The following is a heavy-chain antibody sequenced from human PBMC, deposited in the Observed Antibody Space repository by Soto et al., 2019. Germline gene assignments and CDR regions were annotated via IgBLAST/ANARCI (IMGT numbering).Heavy chain of an antibody. D-gene: IGHD5-18*01. J-gene: IGHJ4*02. CDR2: ISWNSGTI. Sequence: GGSLRLSCAASGFIFDDYAMHWVRQVPGKGLEWVSAISWNSGTIAYADSVKGRFTISRDNAKNSLYLQMNSLRSEDTAVYYCARAPGAARSPFDYWGQGTLVTVSS. CDR3: ARAPGAARSPFDY. CDR1: GFIFDDYA. V-gene: IGHV3-9*01.